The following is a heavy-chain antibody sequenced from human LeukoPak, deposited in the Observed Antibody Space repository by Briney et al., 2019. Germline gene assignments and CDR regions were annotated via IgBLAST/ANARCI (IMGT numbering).Heavy chain of an antibody. D-gene: IGHD3-16*02. CDR2: ISPSGGST. V-gene: IGHV1-46*01. Sequence: ASVKLSCKAFGYTFTGYWMHWVRQAPEQGPEWMGVISPSGGSTIYAQKFKGRVTLTRDMSTTTDYMELSSLRSEDTAVYYCARDNSVGDIAWWFDPWGQGTLVTVSS. CDR1: GYTFTGYW. J-gene: IGHJ5*02. CDR3: ARDNSVGDIAWWFDP.